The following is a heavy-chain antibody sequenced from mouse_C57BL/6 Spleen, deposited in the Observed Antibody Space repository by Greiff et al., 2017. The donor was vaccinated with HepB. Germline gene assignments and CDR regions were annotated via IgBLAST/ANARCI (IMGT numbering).Heavy chain of an antibody. V-gene: IGHV1-53*01. J-gene: IGHJ3*01. Sequence: QVQLQQPGTELVKPGASVKLSCKASGYTFTSYWMHWVKQRPGQGLEWIGNINPSNGGTNYNEKFKSKATLTVDKSTSTAYMQLSSLTSEDSAVYYCARGIHYYGSSYGFAYWGQGTLVTVSA. CDR1: GYTFTSYW. CDR2: INPSNGGT. D-gene: IGHD1-1*01. CDR3: ARGIHYYGSSYGFAY.